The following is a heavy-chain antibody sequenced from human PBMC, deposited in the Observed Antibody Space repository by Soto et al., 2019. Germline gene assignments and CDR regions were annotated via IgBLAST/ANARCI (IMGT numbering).Heavy chain of an antibody. J-gene: IGHJ3*02. D-gene: IGHD3-22*01. CDR3: ARCGEDYYDSSGYPAPAFDI. Sequence: PSETLSLTCTVSGGSISSGDYYWSWIRQPPGKGLEWIGYIYYSGSTYYNPSLKSRVTISVDTSKNQFSLKLSSVTAADTAVYYCARCGEDYYDSSGYPAPAFDIWGQGTMVTVSS. CDR2: IYYSGST. CDR1: GGSISSGDYY. V-gene: IGHV4-30-4*01.